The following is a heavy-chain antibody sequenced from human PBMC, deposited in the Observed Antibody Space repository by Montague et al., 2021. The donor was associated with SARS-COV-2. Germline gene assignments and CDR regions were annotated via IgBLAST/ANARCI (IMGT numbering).Heavy chain of an antibody. Sequence: SETLSLTCTVSSGSISSHYWSWIRQPPGKGLEWIGYVNYGGSTNYNPSLKSRVSISLDTSKNQFSLRLTSVTAADTAVCYCARAVTTGIDWFDPWGQGTLVIVSS. CDR1: SGSISSHY. D-gene: IGHD4-17*01. CDR2: VNYGGST. CDR3: ARAVTTGIDWFDP. V-gene: IGHV4-59*11. J-gene: IGHJ5*02.